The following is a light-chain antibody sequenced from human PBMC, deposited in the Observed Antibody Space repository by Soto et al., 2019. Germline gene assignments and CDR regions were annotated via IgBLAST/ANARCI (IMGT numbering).Light chain of an antibody. CDR3: RSYTSSSTLV. Sequence: QSALTQPASVSGSPGQSITISCTGTSSDVGGYNYVSWYQQHPGKAPKLMIYDVSNRPSGVSNRFSGSKSGNTASLTISGLQAEDEAYYYCRSYTSSSTLVFGGGTQVTVL. CDR2: DVS. J-gene: IGLJ2*01. V-gene: IGLV2-14*01. CDR1: SSDVGGYNY.